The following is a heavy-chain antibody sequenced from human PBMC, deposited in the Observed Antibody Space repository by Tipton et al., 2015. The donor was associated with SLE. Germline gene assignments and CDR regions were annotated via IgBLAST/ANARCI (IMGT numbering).Heavy chain of an antibody. Sequence: PGLVKPSETLSLTCTVSGGSISSHSWSWIRQPPGKGLEWIGYIYYSGSTNYNPSLKSRVTISVDKSKNQFSLKLSSVTAADTAVYYCARDLVRGVSGGYWGQGTLVTVSS. D-gene: IGHD3-10*01. CDR3: ARDLVRGVSGGY. J-gene: IGHJ4*02. V-gene: IGHV4-59*11. CDR2: IYYSGST. CDR1: GGSISSHS.